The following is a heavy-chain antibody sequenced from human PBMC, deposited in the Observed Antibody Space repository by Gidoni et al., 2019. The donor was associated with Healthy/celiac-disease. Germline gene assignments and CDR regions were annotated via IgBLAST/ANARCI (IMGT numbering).Heavy chain of an antibody. CDR2: INHSGST. V-gene: IGHV4-34*01. Sequence: QVQLQQWGAGLLKPSETLSLTCAVSGGSFSGYYWSWIRQPPGKGLEWIGEINHSGSTNYNPSLKSRVTISVDTSKNQFSLKLSSVTAADTAVYYCARARGSGSYYRNWGQGTLVTVSS. J-gene: IGHJ4*02. CDR1: GGSFSGYY. CDR3: ARARGSGSYYRN. D-gene: IGHD3-10*01.